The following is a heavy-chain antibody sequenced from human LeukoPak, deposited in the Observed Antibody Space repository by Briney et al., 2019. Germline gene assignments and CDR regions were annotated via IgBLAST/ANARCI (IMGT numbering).Heavy chain of an antibody. J-gene: IGHJ3*02. CDR2: ISYDGSNK. D-gene: IGHD3-10*01. V-gene: IGHV3-30*18. Sequence: PGRSLRLSCAASGFTFSSYGMHWVRQAPGKGLEWVAVISYDGSNKYYADSVKGRFTISRDNSKNTLYLQMNSLRAEDTAVYYCAKESITMVRGVMGAFDIWGQGTMVTVSS. CDR1: GFTFSSYG. CDR3: AKESITMVRGVMGAFDI.